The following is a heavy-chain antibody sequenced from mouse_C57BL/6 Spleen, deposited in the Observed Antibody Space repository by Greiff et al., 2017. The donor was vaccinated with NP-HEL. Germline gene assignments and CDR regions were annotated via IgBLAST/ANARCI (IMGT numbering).Heavy chain of an antibody. J-gene: IGHJ3*01. CDR1: GFTFSDYY. V-gene: IGHV5-16*01. CDR2: INYDGSST. Sequence: EVQLVESEGGLVQPGSSMKLSCTASGFTFSDYYMAWVRQVPEKGLEWVANINYDGSSTYYLDSLKSRFIISRDNAKNILYLQMSSLKSEDTATYYCARVDGYYPFAYWGQGTLVTVSA. D-gene: IGHD2-3*01. CDR3: ARVDGYYPFAY.